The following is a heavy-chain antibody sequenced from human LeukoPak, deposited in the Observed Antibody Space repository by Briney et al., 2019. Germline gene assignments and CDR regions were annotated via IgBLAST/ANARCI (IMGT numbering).Heavy chain of an antibody. D-gene: IGHD2-2*01. J-gene: IGHJ4*02. Sequence: GGSLRLSCAASGFTFSSYGMHWVRQAPGKGLEGVAFLRYTGSNKYYADTVKGRFTISRDNSKNTLYLQMNSLRAEDTAVYYCAKYGRASYCSSTSCLDYWGQGTLVTVSS. CDR1: GFTFSSYG. V-gene: IGHV3-30*02. CDR2: LRYTGSNK. CDR3: AKYGRASYCSSTSCLDY.